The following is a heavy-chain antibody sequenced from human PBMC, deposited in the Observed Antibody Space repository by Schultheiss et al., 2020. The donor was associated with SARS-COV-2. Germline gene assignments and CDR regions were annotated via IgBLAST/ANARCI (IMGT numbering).Heavy chain of an antibody. CDR2: IIPIFGTA. CDR3: ARAGGSNYDFWSGYLSDYYYGMDV. Sequence: SVKVSCKASGGTFSSYAISWVRQAPGQGLEWMGGIIPIFGTANYAQKFQGRVTITADESTSTAYMELSSLRSEDTAVYYCARAGGSNYDFWSGYLSDYYYGMDVWGQGTTVTVSS. CDR1: GGTFSSYA. D-gene: IGHD3-3*01. J-gene: IGHJ6*02. V-gene: IGHV1-69*13.